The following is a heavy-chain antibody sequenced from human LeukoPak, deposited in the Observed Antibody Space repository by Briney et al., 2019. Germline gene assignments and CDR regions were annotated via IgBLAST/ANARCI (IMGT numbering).Heavy chain of an antibody. CDR2: ISSSSSYI. CDR3: ARDPSKGYRSGGSCYFDY. J-gene: IGHJ4*02. Sequence: PGGSLRLSCAASGFTFSSYSMNWVRQAPGKGLEWVSSISSSSSYIYYADSVKGRFTISRDNAKNSLYLQMNSLRAEDTAVYYCARDPSKGYRSGGSCYFDYWGQGTLVTVSS. D-gene: IGHD2-15*01. V-gene: IGHV3-21*01. CDR1: GFTFSSYS.